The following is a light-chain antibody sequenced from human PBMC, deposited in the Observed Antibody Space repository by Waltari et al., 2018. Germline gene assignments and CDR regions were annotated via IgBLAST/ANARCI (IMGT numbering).Light chain of an antibody. V-gene: IGKV3-20*01. CDR2: GAS. J-gene: IGKJ1*01. CDR3: QHYVRLPAT. Sequence: EIVLTQSPGTLSLSPGERATLSCRASQSVSRTLAWYQQKPGQAPKLLIYGASIRATGIPDRFTGSGSGTDFSLTISSLETEEVAIYFCQHYVRLPATFGQGTKVEIK. CDR1: QSVSRT.